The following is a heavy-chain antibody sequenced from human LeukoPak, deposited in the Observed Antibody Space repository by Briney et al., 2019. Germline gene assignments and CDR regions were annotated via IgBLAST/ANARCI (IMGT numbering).Heavy chain of an antibody. D-gene: IGHD2-2*01. J-gene: IGHJ3*02. Sequence: GASVKASCKASGYTFTGYYMHWVRQAPGQGLEWMGWINPNSGGTNYQGRVTMTRDTSISTAYMELSRLRSDDTAVYYCATASGYCSSTSCRPLDAFDIWGQGTMVTVSS. V-gene: IGHV1-2*02. CDR3: ATASGYCSSTSCRPLDAFDI. CDR1: GYTFTGYY. CDR2: INPNSGGT.